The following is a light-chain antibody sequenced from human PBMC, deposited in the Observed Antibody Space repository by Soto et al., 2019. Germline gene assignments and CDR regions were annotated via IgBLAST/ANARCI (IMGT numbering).Light chain of an antibody. CDR3: LLSYRGVGV. Sequence: QPVLTQEPSLTVSPGGTVTLTCGSNTGAVTTGHYPYWFQQKPGQAPRTLIYDTNNKHSWTPARFSGSLLGGKAALTLSGAQPEDEADYYCLLSYRGVGVFGGGTKLTVL. V-gene: IGLV7-46*01. J-gene: IGLJ2*01. CDR2: DTN. CDR1: TGAVTTGHY.